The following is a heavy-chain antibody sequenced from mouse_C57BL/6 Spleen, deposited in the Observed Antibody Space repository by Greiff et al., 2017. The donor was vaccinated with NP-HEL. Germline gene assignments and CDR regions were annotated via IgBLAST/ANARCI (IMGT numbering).Heavy chain of an antibody. CDR3: VYYGNYVRAMDY. Sequence: VQLQQSGAELVRPGASVKLSCTASGFNIKDDYMHWVKQRPEQGLEWIGWIDPENGDTEYASKFQGKATITADTSSNTAYLQLSSLTSEDTAVYYCVYYGNYVRAMDYWGQGTSVTVSS. CDR2: IDPENGDT. D-gene: IGHD2-1*01. CDR1: GFNIKDDY. J-gene: IGHJ4*01. V-gene: IGHV14-4*01.